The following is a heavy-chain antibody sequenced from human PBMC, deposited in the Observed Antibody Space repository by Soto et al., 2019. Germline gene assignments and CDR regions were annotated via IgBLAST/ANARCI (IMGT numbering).Heavy chain of an antibody. D-gene: IGHD2-21*02. Sequence: SETLSLTCTVSDGSISSYYWNWIRQPPGKGLEWIGYIDYSGNTKYNPSLKSRVTISVDTSKNQFSLNLRSVTAADTAVYYCARVLPDYYYYRMDVWGKGTTVTVSS. CDR1: DGSISSYY. CDR3: ARVLPDYYYYRMDV. J-gene: IGHJ6*04. V-gene: IGHV4-59*01. CDR2: IDYSGNT.